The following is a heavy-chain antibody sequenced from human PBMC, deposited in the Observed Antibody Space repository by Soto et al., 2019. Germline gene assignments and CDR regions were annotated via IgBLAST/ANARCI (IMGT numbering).Heavy chain of an antibody. CDR2: TYYRSKWYD. Sequence: PSQTLSLTCASSGDNISSNRAAWNGSRQSPSRGLEWLGRTYYRSKWYDDYAVSVKGRITINPDTSKNQFSLHLNSVTPEDTAVYYCASAGVASTDYGGNLDYWGPGTPVPVSS. CDR1: GDNISSNRAA. D-gene: IGHD2-15*01. CDR3: ASAGVASTDYGGNLDY. V-gene: IGHV6-1*01. J-gene: IGHJ4*01.